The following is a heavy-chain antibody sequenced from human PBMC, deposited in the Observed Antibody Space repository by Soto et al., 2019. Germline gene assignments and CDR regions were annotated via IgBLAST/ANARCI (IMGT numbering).Heavy chain of an antibody. CDR1: GGTFSSYA. D-gene: IGHD3-10*01. CDR3: ARGDTYGSETRVYYGMDV. Sequence: VSCKASGGTFSSYAISWVRQAPGQGLEWMGGIIPIFGTANYAQKFQGRVTITADESTSTAYMELSSLRSEDTAVYYCARGDTYGSETRVYYGMDVWGQGTTVTVSS. J-gene: IGHJ6*02. CDR2: IIPIFGTA. V-gene: IGHV1-69*01.